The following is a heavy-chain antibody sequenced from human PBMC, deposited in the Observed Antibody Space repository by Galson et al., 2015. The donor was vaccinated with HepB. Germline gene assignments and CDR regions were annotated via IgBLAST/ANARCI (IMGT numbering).Heavy chain of an antibody. V-gene: IGHV1-46*01. CDR1: GYTFTSYH. J-gene: IGHJ6*02. D-gene: IGHD2-15*01. CDR3: ARGGYCSGGSCRPVGYYYYYGMDV. Sequence: SVKVSCKASGYTFTSYHMHWVRQAPGQGLEWMGIINPSGGSTSYAQKFQGRVTMTRDTSTSTVYMELSSLRSEDTAVYYCARGGYCSGGSCRPVGYYYYYGMDVWGQGTTVTVSS. CDR2: INPSGGST.